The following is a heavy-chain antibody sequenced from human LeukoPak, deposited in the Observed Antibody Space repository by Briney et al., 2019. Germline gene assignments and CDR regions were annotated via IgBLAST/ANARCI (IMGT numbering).Heavy chain of an antibody. CDR2: LYSGGTT. J-gene: IGHJ4*02. Sequence: GGPLRPPFQALGFTLIAMEWGGSGQPQGRGLEWVSVLYSGGTTYYADSVKGRFTISRDNSRNTLYLQMNSLRAEDTAVYYCARDLLYYVDYWGQGTLVTVSS. V-gene: IGHV3-53*01. CDR3: ARDLLYYVDY. CDR1: GFTLIAM. D-gene: IGHD2-15*01.